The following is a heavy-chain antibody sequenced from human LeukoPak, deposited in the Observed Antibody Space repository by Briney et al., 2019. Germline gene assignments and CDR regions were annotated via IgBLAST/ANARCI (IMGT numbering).Heavy chain of an antibody. J-gene: IGHJ4*02. CDR2: ISYDGSNE. CDR1: GFTFTSYA. Sequence: GGSLRLSCAASGFTFTSYAMHWVRQAPGKGLEWVAVISYDGSNEYYADSVKGRFTISRDNSKNTLYLQMNSLRAEDTAVYYCASPRQQLVWHFDYWGQGTLVTVSS. D-gene: IGHD6-13*01. V-gene: IGHV3-30*04. CDR3: ASPRQQLVWHFDY.